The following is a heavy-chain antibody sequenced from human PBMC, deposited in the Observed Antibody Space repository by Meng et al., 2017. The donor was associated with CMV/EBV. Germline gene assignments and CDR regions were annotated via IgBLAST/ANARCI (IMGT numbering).Heavy chain of an antibody. D-gene: IGHD3-9*01. CDR3: ATDILTHFDY. V-gene: IGHV1-18*01. CDR2: ISAYNGNT. CDR1: GYTFTSYG. J-gene: IGHJ4*02. Sequence: QVQRGRSGAEVKKPGAVVMVCCKASGYTFTSYGISWVRQAPGQGLEWMGWISAYNGNTNYAQKLQGRVTMTTDTSTSTAYMELRSLRSDDTAVYYCATDILTHFDYWGQGTLVTVSS.